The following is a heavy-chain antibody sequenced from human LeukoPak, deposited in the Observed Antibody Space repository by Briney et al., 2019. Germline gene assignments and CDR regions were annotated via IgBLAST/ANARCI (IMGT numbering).Heavy chain of an antibody. J-gene: IGHJ4*02. D-gene: IGHD1-26*01. CDR3: ARVSSGSYDNDY. CDR2: INHSGST. Sequence: SETLSLTCAVYGGSFSGYYWSWIRQPPGKGLEWIGEINHSGSTNYNPSLKSRVTISVDTSKNQFSLKLSSVTAADTAVYYCARVSSGSYDNDYWGQGTLVTVSS. V-gene: IGHV4-34*01. CDR1: GGSFSGYY.